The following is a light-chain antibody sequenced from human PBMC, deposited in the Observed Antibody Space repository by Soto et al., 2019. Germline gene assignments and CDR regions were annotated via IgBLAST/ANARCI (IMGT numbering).Light chain of an antibody. CDR1: QSISSS. CDR3: QQYESYPYY. CDR2: DAS. V-gene: IGKV1-5*01. J-gene: IGKJ2*01. Sequence: IQMTQSPSTVSASVGDRFTITCRASQSISSSLAWYQQKPGKAPKVLIYDASSLDSGVPSRFSGSGYGTEFTLTVSSLQPGDFATYSCQQYESYPYYFGQGT.